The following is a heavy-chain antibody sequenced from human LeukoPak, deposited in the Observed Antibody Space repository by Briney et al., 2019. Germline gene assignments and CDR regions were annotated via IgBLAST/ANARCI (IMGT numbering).Heavy chain of an antibody. Sequence: PGGSLRLSCVASGFIFSNYAMHWVRQAPGKGLEWVAFIRHDGSNIYYADSVKSRFTISRDNSKNTLYLQVNSLIAEDTAVYYCAKTGFQWGDYFYYMDVWGKGTTVTVSS. V-gene: IGHV3-30*02. D-gene: IGHD1-14*01. CDR2: IRHDGSNI. CDR1: GFIFSNYA. J-gene: IGHJ6*03. CDR3: AKTGFQWGDYFYYMDV.